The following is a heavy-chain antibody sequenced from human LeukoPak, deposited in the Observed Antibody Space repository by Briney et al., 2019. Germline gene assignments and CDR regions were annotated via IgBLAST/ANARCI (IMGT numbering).Heavy chain of an antibody. CDR1: GFTFSNYG. V-gene: IGHV3-30*03. Sequence: GGSLRLSCAGSGFTFSNYGMHWVRQAPGKGPEWVAVISYDGTNKYYADSVKGRFTISKNTVYLQMNSLRADDTAVYYCARGPIVGARGGGDYWGPGTLVTVSS. J-gene: IGHJ4*02. CDR2: ISYDGTNK. D-gene: IGHD1-26*01. CDR3: ARGPIVGARGGGDY.